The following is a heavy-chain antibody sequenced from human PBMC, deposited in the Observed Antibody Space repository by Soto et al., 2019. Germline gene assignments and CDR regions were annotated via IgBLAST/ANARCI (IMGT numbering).Heavy chain of an antibody. CDR3: ARDSGYDSSGYYRDY. CDR1: GYTFTSYG. V-gene: IGHV1-18*04. D-gene: IGHD3-22*01. J-gene: IGHJ4*02. Sequence: ASVKVSCKASGYTFTSYGISWVRQAPGQGLEWMGWISAYNGNTNYAQKLQGRVTMTTDTSTSTAYMELRSLRSDDTAVYYCARDSGYDSSGYYRDYWGQGTLVTVSS. CDR2: ISAYNGNT.